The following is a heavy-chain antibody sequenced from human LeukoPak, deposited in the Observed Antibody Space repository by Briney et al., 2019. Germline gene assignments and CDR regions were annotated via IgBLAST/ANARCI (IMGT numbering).Heavy chain of an antibody. Sequence: PGGSLRLSCAASGFTFSSYGMHWVRQAPGKGLEWVAVISYDGSNKYYADSVKGRFTISRDNSKNTLYLQMNSLRAEDTAVYYCARDPRGYYYSFQHWGQGTLVTVSS. D-gene: IGHD3-22*01. V-gene: IGHV3-30*03. CDR2: ISYDGSNK. CDR3: ARDPRGYYYSFQH. J-gene: IGHJ1*01. CDR1: GFTFSSYG.